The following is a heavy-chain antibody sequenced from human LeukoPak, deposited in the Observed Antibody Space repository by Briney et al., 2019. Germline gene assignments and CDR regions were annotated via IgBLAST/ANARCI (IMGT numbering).Heavy chain of an antibody. J-gene: IGHJ4*02. D-gene: IGHD1-7*01. CDR3: ARGSITGTTFFDY. CDR1: GGSISSSSYY. Sequence: PSETLSLTCTVSGGSISSSSYYWGWIRQPPGKGLEWIGSIYYSGSTYYNPSLKSRVTISVDTSKNQFSLKLSSVTVADTAVYYCARGSITGTTFFDYWGQGTLVTVSS. V-gene: IGHV4-39*01. CDR2: IYYSGST.